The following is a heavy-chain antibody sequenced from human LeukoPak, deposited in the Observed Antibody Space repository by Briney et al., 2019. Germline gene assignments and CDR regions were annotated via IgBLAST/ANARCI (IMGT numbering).Heavy chain of an antibody. CDR1: GFTLSSYA. D-gene: IGHD6-19*01. CDR3: ARVQVAGTRDAFDI. V-gene: IGHV3-23*01. J-gene: IGHJ3*02. Sequence: GGSLRLSCAASGFTLSSYAMSWVRQAPGKGLEWVSTFSASGDTTYYADSVKGRFAVSRDNPKNTLYLQMNSLRAEDTAVYSCARVQVAGTRDAFDIWGQGTMVTVSS. CDR2: FSASGDTT.